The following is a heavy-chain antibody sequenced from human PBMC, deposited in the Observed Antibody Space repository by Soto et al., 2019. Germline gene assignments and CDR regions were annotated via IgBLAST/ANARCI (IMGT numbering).Heavy chain of an antibody. CDR3: ARPSGYAGDYYYYGMDV. D-gene: IGHD5-12*01. V-gene: IGHV5-10-1*01. CDR2: IDPSDSYT. J-gene: IGHJ6*02. Sequence: PGESLKISCKGSGYSFTSYWISWVRQMPGKGLEWMGRIDPSDSYTNYSPSFQGHVTISADKSISTAYLQWSSLKASDTAMYYCARPSGYAGDYYYYGMDVWGQGTTVTVSS. CDR1: GYSFTSYW.